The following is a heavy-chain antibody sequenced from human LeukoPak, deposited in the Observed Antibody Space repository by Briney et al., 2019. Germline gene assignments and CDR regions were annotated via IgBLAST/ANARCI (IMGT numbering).Heavy chain of an antibody. CDR1: GYTFTSYG. D-gene: IGHD5-18*01. CDR3: ARQVDTSVALPDY. V-gene: IGHV1-18*01. Sequence: ASVKVSCKTSGYTFTSYGVSWVRQAPGQRLEWMGWISTYNYNTNYAQKFRGRVTLTKDTSTSTVYMELRSLRFDDTAIYYCARQVDTSVALPDYWGQGTLVTVSS. CDR2: ISTYNYNT. J-gene: IGHJ4*02.